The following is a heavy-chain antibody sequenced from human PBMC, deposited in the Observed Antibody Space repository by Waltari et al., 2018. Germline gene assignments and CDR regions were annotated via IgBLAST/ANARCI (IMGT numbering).Heavy chain of an antibody. CDR3: ARDMYYYGSGSYSYYYYGMDV. J-gene: IGHJ6*02. CDR1: GFTFSSYE. CDR2: ISSSGSTI. Sequence: EVQLVESGGGLVQPGGSLRLSCAASGFTFSSYEMNWVRQAPGKGLEWVSYISSSGSTIYYADCVKGRFTISRDNAKNSLYLQMNSLRAEDTAVYYCARDMYYYGSGSYSYYYYGMDVWGQGTTVTVSS. V-gene: IGHV3-48*03. D-gene: IGHD3-10*01.